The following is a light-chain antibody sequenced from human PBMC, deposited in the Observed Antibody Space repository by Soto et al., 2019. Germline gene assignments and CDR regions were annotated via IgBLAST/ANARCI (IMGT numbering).Light chain of an antibody. CDR2: LAS. CDR1: QSLLHINGYNY. J-gene: IGKJ4*01. CDR3: IQTLQTPFT. Sequence: DMVVTQSPLSLPVTAGEPASIXXRSXQSLLHINGYNYLDWYLQKPGQSPQXXIYLASSRASGVPDRFSGSGSGTDFTLKISRVEAEDFGVYYCIQTLQTPFTFGGGTKVDIK. V-gene: IGKV2-28*01.